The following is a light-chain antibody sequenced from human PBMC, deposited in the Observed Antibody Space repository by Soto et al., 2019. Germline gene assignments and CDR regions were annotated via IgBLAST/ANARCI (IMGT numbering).Light chain of an antibody. CDR3: QQSYSTPIT. V-gene: IGKV1-39*01. J-gene: IGKJ5*01. CDR2: AAS. Sequence: DIQMTQSPSSLSASVGDRVTITCRASQSISSWLAWYQQKPGKAPMLLIYAASNLQSGVPSRFSGSGSGTDFTLTINSLQPEDFATYYCQQSYSTPITFGQGTRLEIK. CDR1: QSISSW.